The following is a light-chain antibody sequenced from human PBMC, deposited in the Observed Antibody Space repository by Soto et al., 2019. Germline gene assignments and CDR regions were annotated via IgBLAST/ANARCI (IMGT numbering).Light chain of an antibody. V-gene: IGLV2-14*01. CDR3: SSYTSSNTGI. CDR2: EVT. J-gene: IGLJ1*01. CDR1: SSDVGGYNH. Sequence: QSALTQPASVSGSPGQSITISCTGTSSDVGGYNHVSWYQQHPGKAPKLMLYEVTNRPSGVSNRLSGSKSGNTASLIISGLQAEDEADYYCSSYTSSNTGIFGTGTKVTVL.